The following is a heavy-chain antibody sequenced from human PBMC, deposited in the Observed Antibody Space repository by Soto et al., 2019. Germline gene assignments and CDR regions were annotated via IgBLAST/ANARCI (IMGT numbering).Heavy chain of an antibody. CDR3: TKGRPVAAVHYPEFDY. V-gene: IGHV3-30*18. CDR2: ISYDGSHK. CDR1: GFTFSDYG. D-gene: IGHD2-2*02. J-gene: IGHJ4*02. Sequence: QVQLVASGGGVVQPGRSLRLSCAASGFTFSDYGMHWVRQAPGKGLEWVAAISYDGSHKYYADSVKGRFTISRDDSKKTLYVQANSLRVDDTAVYYCTKGRPVAAVHYPEFDYWGQGTLVIVSS.